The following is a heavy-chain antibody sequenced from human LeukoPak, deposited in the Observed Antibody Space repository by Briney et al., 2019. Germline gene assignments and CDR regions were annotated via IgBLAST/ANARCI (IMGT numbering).Heavy chain of an antibody. CDR1: GFTFSSYG. CDR2: IWFDGSIQ. J-gene: IGHJ4*02. Sequence: GGSLRLSCAASGFTFSSYGMHWVRQAPGKGLEWVAVIWFDGSIQYYADSVKGRFTISRDSSKNTLYLQMNSLRAEDTAVYYCARDGARLYYFDYWGQGTLVTVSS. D-gene: IGHD3-16*01. V-gene: IGHV3-33*01. CDR3: ARDGARLYYFDY.